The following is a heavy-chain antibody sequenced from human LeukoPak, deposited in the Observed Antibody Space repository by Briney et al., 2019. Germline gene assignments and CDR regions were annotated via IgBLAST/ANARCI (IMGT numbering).Heavy chain of an antibody. V-gene: IGHV3-21*04. D-gene: IGHD2-15*01. CDR3: AKDGWVTKILYYMDV. Sequence: GGSLRLSCAASGFTFTNYIMNWVRQAPGKGLEWVSSISSSSTYIYYADSVKGRFTISRDNSKNTLYLQMNSLRAEDTAVYYCAKDGWVTKILYYMDVWGKGTTVTISS. J-gene: IGHJ6*03. CDR2: ISSSSTYI. CDR1: GFTFTNYI.